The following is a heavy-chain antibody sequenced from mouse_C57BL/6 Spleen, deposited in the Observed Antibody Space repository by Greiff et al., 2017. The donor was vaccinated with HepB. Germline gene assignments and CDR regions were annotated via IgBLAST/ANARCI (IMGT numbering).Heavy chain of an antibody. J-gene: IGHJ1*03. CDR2: IYPGSGNT. D-gene: IGHD1-1*01. V-gene: IGHV1-66*01. Sequence: QVQLKESGPELVKPGASVKISCKASGYSFTSYYIHWVKQRPGQGLEWIGWIYPGSGNTKYNEKFKGKATLTADTSSSTAYMQLSSLTSEDSAVYYCARSGNYYGSSWYFDVWGTGTTVTVSS. CDR3: ARSGNYYGSSWYFDV. CDR1: GYSFTSYY.